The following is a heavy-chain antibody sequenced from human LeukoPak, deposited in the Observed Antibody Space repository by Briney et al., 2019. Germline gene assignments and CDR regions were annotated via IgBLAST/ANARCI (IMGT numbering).Heavy chain of an antibody. D-gene: IGHD2-2*01. V-gene: IGHV4-4*07. Sequence: SETLSLTCTVSGGSIIAYYWSWIRQPAGKGLEWIGRIYTSGSTNYNPSLKSRVTMSLDTSKNQFSLKLRSVTAADTALYYCARGIYCSGTTCYYYYDYMDVWGKGTTVTVSS. CDR3: ARGIYCSGTTCYYYYDYMDV. J-gene: IGHJ6*03. CDR1: GGSIIAYY. CDR2: IYTSGST.